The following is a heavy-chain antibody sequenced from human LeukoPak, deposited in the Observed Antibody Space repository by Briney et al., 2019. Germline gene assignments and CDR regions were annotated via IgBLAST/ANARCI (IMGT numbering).Heavy chain of an antibody. Sequence: ASVKDSCKASGYTFTSYYMHWVRQAPGQGLEWMGIINPSGGSTSYAQKFQGRVTMTRDTSTRTVYMELSSLRSEDTAVYYCARTYYGSGSTSTPAYWGQGTLVTVSS. CDR3: ARTYYGSGSTSTPAY. J-gene: IGHJ4*02. V-gene: IGHV1-46*03. D-gene: IGHD3-10*01. CDR2: INPSGGST. CDR1: GYTFTSYY.